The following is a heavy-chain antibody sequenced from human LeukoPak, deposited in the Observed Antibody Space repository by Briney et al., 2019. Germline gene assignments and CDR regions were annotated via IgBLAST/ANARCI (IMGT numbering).Heavy chain of an antibody. J-gene: IGHJ3*02. CDR3: ASQLRYFDWAFDAFDI. V-gene: IGHV3-48*01. D-gene: IGHD3-9*01. Sequence: GGSLRLSCAASGFTFSSYSMNWVRQAPGKGLEWVSYISSSSSTIYYADSVKGRFTISRDNAKNSLYLQMNSLRAEDTAVYYCASQLRYFDWAFDAFDIWGQGTMVTVSS. CDR2: ISSSSSTI. CDR1: GFTFSSYS.